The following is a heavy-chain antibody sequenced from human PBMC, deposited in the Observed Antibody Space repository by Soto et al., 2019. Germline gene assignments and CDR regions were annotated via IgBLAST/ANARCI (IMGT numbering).Heavy chain of an antibody. Sequence: ASVNVSCKSSGYTFTGCYIHWVRQAPGQGREWMGWINPNSGGTNYAQKFQGWVTMTRDTSISTAYMELSRLRSDDTAVYYCARDGGTAFARRYCSGGSCSEDDAFDIWGQGTMVTVSS. J-gene: IGHJ3*02. CDR1: GYTFTGCY. CDR2: INPNSGGT. V-gene: IGHV1-2*04. D-gene: IGHD2-15*01. CDR3: ARDGGTAFARRYCSGGSCSEDDAFDI.